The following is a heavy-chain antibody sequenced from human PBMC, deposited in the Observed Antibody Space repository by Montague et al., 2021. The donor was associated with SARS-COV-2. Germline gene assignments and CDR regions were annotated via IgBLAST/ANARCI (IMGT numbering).Heavy chain of an antibody. CDR1: GGSFSGYY. D-gene: IGHD3-10*01. V-gene: IGHV4-34*01. J-gene: IGHJ6*02. Sequence: SETLSLTCAVYGGSFSGYYWSWIRQPPGKGLEWIGEINHRGSTNYNPALKSRVTISVDTSKNPFSLRLSAVTAADTAVYYCARVRYYGSGTSLGMDVWGQGTTVTVSS. CDR2: INHRGST. CDR3: ARVRYYGSGTSLGMDV.